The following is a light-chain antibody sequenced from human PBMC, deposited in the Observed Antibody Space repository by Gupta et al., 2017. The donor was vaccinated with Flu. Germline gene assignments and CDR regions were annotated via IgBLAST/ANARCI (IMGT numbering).Light chain of an antibody. CDR3: QVWDSSTGV. V-gene: IGLV3-1*01. CDR2: QDT. Sequence: TCSGDKLGDKFACWYQQKPGQSPTLVIYQDTKRPAGIPERFSGSNAGNTATLTISGTQAMEEADYYCQVWDSSTGVFGGGTKVTVL. CDR1: KLGDKF. J-gene: IGLJ2*01.